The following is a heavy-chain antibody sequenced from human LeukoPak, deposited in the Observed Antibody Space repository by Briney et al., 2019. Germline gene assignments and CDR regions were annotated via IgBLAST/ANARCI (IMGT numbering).Heavy chain of an antibody. J-gene: IGHJ6*03. Sequence: PGGSLRLSCAASGFTLNSYAMNWVRQAPGKGLEWVSSISSISSSYIYYADSAKGRFTISRGNARNSLYLQMNSLRAEDTAVYYCAREHSGYDFPGRDYYYMDVWGKGTTVTVSS. CDR2: ISSISSSYI. CDR3: AREHSGYDFPGRDYYYMDV. V-gene: IGHV3-21*01. D-gene: IGHD5-12*01. CDR1: GFTLNSYA.